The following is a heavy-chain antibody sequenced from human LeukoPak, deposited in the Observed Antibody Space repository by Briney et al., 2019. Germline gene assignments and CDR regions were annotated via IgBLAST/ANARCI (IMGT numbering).Heavy chain of an antibody. Sequence: PSETLSLTCTVSGGSISSYYWSWIRQPPGKGLEWIGYIYYSGSTNYNPSLKSRVTISVDTSKNQFSLKLSSVTAADTAVYYCARVPVTDYVWGSSLGAIDIWGQGTMVTVSS. CDR1: GGSISSYY. D-gene: IGHD3-16*01. CDR3: ARVPVTDYVWGSSLGAIDI. J-gene: IGHJ3*02. V-gene: IGHV4-59*01. CDR2: IYYSGST.